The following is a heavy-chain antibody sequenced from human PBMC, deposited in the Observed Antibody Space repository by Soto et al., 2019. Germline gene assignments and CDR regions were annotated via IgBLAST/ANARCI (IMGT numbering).Heavy chain of an antibody. D-gene: IGHD6-19*01. CDR1: GFTFSNYG. J-gene: IGHJ4*02. V-gene: IGHV3-30*18. CDR3: AKDGNIYSSGWYAPSLDY. Sequence: QVHLVESGGGVAQPGRSLRLSCAASGFTFSNYGMHWVRQAPGKGLEWVGVISYDGSNQYYADSVEGRITISRDNSKNTLYLQMNSLRAEDTAVYYCAKDGNIYSSGWYAPSLDYWGQGTLVTVSS. CDR2: ISYDGSNQ.